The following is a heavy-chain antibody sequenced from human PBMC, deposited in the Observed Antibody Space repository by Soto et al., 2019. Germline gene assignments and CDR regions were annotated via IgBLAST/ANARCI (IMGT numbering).Heavy chain of an antibody. CDR3: ARPRRDYYYYYGMDV. CDR1: GFTSSGYG. Sequence: QVQLVESGGGVVQPGRSLRLSCAASGFTSSGYGMHWVRQAPGKGLEWVAVISNDALNKYYADSVKGRFAISRDDSRNTLYLQMNSLRAEDTAVYYCARPRRDYYYYYGMDVWGQGTTVTVSS. V-gene: IGHV3-30*03. J-gene: IGHJ6*02. CDR2: ISNDALNK.